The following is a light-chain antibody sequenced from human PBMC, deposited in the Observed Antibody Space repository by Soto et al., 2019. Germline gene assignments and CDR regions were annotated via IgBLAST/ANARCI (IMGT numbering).Light chain of an antibody. V-gene: IGLV1-36*01. CDR3: VAWDDSLNGPV. Sequence: QSVLTQPPSVADAPGQRVTMSCSGSSSNIGKNSVSWYQQLPGKAPKLLIYYDDLLPSGISARFSASRSGTSASLAISGLQSDDEADYYCVAWDDSLNGPVFGTGTKVTVL. CDR2: YDD. CDR1: SSNIGKNS. J-gene: IGLJ1*01.